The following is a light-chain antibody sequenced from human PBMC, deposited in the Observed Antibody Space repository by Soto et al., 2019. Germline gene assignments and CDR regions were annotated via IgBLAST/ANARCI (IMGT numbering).Light chain of an antibody. CDR2: DVT. J-gene: IGLJ1*01. CDR3: SSFKGASAI. Sequence: QSALTQPPSASGSPGQSVTISCTGTSSDVGCYNYVSWYQQHPGKAPKLVIYDVTKRPPGVPDRFSGSQSGNTAALTVSGLQAEDEADYFGSSFKGASAIFGTGTKLTVL. V-gene: IGLV2-8*01. CDR1: SSDVGCYNY.